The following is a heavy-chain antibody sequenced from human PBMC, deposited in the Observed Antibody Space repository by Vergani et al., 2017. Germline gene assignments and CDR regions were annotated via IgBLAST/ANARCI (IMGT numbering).Heavy chain of an antibody. Sequence: QVQLQESGPGLVKPSQTLSLTCTVSGGSISSGDYYWSWIRQPPGKGLEWIGYIYYSGSTYYNPSLKSRVTISVDTSKNQFSLKLSSVTAADTAVYYCARVVSSGRNYYYYYYMYVWGKGTTVTVSS. CDR1: GGSISSGDYY. J-gene: IGHJ6*03. D-gene: IGHD3-22*01. CDR2: IYYSGST. CDR3: ARVVSSGRNYYYYYYMYV. V-gene: IGHV4-30-4*01.